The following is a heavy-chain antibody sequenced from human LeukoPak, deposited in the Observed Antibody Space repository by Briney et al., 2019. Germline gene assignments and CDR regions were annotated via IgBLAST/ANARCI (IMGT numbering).Heavy chain of an antibody. CDR1: GGTFSSYA. D-gene: IGHD2-2*01. Sequence: ASVKVSCKASGGTFSSYAISWVRQAPGQGLEWMGGIIPIFGTANYAQKFQGRVTITADESTRTAYMELSSLRSEDTAVYYCATGQDIVVVPAAPPGYYGMDVWGKGTTVTVSS. V-gene: IGHV1-69*13. CDR3: ATGQDIVVVPAAPPGYYGMDV. CDR2: IIPIFGTA. J-gene: IGHJ6*04.